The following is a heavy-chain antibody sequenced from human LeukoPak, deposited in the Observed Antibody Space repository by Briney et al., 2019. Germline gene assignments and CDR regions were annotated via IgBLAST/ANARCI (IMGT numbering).Heavy chain of an antibody. CDR2: IYYSGSA. V-gene: IGHV4-59*01. CDR3: VKGHHYGSGSYWV. Sequence: SETLSLTCAVSGDSISGFYWSWIRQPPGKGLEWIGYIYYSGSANYNPSLKSRVTISVDTSKNQFSLKLNSVTAADTAVYYCVKGHHYGSGSYWVWGQGTLVTVSS. D-gene: IGHD3-10*01. J-gene: IGHJ4*02. CDR1: GDSISGFY.